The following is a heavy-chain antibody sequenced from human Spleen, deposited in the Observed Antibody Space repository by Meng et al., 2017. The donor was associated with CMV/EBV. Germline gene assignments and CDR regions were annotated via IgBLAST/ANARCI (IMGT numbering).Heavy chain of an antibody. CDR2: INWSDGST. V-gene: IGHV3-20*04. D-gene: IGHD3-16*01. J-gene: IGHJ6*02. CDR1: GFTFDGYG. CDR3: ARGNRGGYYYYYGMDV. Sequence: ETLSLTCAASGFTFDGYGMSWVRQAPGKGLEWVSGINWSDGSTGYADSVKGRFTISRDNAKNSLYLQMNSLRADDTALYYCARGNRGGYYYYYGMDVWGQGTTVTVSS.